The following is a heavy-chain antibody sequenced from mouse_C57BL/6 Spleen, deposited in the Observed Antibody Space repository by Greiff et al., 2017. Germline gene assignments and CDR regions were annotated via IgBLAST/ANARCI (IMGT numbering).Heavy chain of an antibody. CDR3: ARSYYSNPFDY. V-gene: IGHV1-82*01. CDR2: IYPGDGDT. J-gene: IGHJ2*01. D-gene: IGHD2-5*01. Sequence: VQLQQSGPELVKPGASVKISCKASGYAFSSSWMHWLKQRPGKGLEWIGRIYPGDGDTNYNGKFKGTATLTADKSSSPAYMQLSSLTSEDSAVYFCARSYYSNPFDYWGQGTTLTVSS. CDR1: GYAFSSSW.